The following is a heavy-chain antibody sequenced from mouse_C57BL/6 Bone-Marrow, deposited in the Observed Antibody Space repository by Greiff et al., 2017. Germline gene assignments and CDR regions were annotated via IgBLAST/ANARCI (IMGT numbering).Heavy chain of an antibody. CDR2: INYDGSST. J-gene: IGHJ1*03. CDR3: ARDPLWYFDV. Sequence: EVKLTESEGGLVQPGSSMKLSCPASGFTFSDYYMAWVRQVPEKGLEWVANINYDGSSTYYLDSLKSRFIISRDNAKNILYLQMSSLKSEDTATYYCARDPLWYFDVWGTGTTVTVSS. CDR1: GFTFSDYY. D-gene: IGHD6-1*01. V-gene: IGHV5-16*01.